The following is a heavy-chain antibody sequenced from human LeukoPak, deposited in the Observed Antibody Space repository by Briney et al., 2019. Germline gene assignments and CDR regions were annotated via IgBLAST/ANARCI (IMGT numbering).Heavy chain of an antibody. Sequence: GSLRLSCGASGFRFRNFAMAWVRQAPGEGLGWDSVISGSGCRTLYADSVKGRFTISRDNSKNTLYLQMESLRAGDTAVYYCAKTIELENSGSCDYWGQGSLVTASS. CDR2: ISGSGCRT. CDR1: GFRFRNFA. CDR3: AKTIELENSGSCDY. D-gene: IGHD6-13*01. J-gene: IGHJ4*02. V-gene: IGHV3-23*01.